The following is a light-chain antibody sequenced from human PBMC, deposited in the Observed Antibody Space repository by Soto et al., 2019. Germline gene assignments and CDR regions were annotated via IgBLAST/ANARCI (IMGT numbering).Light chain of an antibody. V-gene: IGKV3D-11*01. CDR3: RQRSNWPVT. J-gene: IGKJ4*01. CDR1: QGISSY. CDR2: DAS. Sequence: EIVLTQSPATLSLSPGEGATLSCRASQGISSYLAWYQQKPGQAPRLLIYDASNRATGVPARFSGIGSGAELTLTSTSLEPEEFSVYYCRQRSNWPVTFGGGTKLEIK.